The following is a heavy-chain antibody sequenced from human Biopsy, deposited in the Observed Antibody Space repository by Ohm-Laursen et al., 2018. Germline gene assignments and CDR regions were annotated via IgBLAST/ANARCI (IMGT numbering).Heavy chain of an antibody. CDR1: GGTYSGYY. V-gene: IGHV4-34*01. Sequence: GTLSLTCSVSGGTYSGYYWSWIRQPPGKGLEWIGEVHHDGRANYNPSPKSRVTISGDMSKKQFSLKLSGVTAADTAVYYCARFIVPSLHCSNGVCPIRWFDPWGQGTLVTVFS. J-gene: IGHJ5*02. CDR3: ARFIVPSLHCSNGVCPIRWFDP. CDR2: VHHDGRA. D-gene: IGHD2-2*01.